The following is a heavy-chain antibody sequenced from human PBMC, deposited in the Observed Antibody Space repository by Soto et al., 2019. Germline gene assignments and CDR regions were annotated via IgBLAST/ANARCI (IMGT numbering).Heavy chain of an antibody. V-gene: IGHV4-59*08. Sequence: SETLSLTCTVSGGSISSYYWSWIRQPPGKGLEWIGYIYYSGSTNYNPSLKSRVTISVDTSKNQFSLKLSSVTAADTALYYCVRAGGIWFGYCYYMDVWGKGTTVTVSS. J-gene: IGHJ6*03. CDR3: VRAGGIWFGYCYYMDV. CDR2: IYYSGST. D-gene: IGHD3-10*01. CDR1: GGSISSYY.